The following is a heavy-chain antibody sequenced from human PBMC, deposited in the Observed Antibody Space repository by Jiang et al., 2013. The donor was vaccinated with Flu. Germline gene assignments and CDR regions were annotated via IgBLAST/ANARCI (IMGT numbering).Heavy chain of an antibody. J-gene: IGHJ4*02. CDR3: VRDVRYSGYDRLFDY. D-gene: IGHD5-12*01. Sequence: HWVRQAPGKGLEWVAVISFDGTNKYYADSVKGRFTISRDNSKNTLYLQMNSLRAEDTAVYYCVRDVRYSGYDRLFDYWGQGTLVTVSS. CDR2: ISFDGTNK. V-gene: IGHV3-33*05.